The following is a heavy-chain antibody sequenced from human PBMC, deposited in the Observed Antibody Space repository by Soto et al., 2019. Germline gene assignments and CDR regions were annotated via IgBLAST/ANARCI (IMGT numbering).Heavy chain of an antibody. V-gene: IGHV1-8*01. D-gene: IGHD6-19*01. Sequence: QVQLVQSGAEVKKPGASVKVSCKASGYTFTSYDINWVRQATGQGLEWMGWMNPNSGNTGYAQKIQGRVTMTSNTAIRTAYMELSSLRSADTAVSYCAPAVSGWYRTWGQGTLVNASS. CDR2: MNPNSGNT. CDR1: GYTFTSYD. J-gene: IGHJ1*01. CDR3: APAVSGWYRT.